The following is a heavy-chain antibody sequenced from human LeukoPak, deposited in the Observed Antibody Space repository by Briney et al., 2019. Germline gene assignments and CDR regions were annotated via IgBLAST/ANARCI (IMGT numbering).Heavy chain of an antibody. CDR3: AKDKTYCSGGSCYGLRYYFDY. CDR2: ISGSGGST. CDR1: RFTFSSYA. V-gene: IGHV3-23*01. D-gene: IGHD2-15*01. Sequence: GGSLRLSCAASRFTFSSYAMSWVRQAPGKGLEWVSAISGSGGSTYYADSVKGRFTISRDNSKNTLYLQMNSLRAEDTAVYYCAKDKTYCSGGSCYGLRYYFDYWGQGTLVTVSS. J-gene: IGHJ4*02.